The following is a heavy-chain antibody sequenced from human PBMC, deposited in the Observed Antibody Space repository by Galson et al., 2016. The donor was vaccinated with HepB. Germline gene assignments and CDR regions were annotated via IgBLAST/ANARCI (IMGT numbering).Heavy chain of an antibody. CDR3: ARDGGVAGFFALYS. CDR2: TWFDGSDR. CDR1: GFTFSTYG. V-gene: IGHV3-33*01. D-gene: IGHD6-19*01. J-gene: IGHJ4*02. Sequence: SLRLSCAASGFTFSTYGMHWVRQAPGKGLEWVALTWFDGSDRFYADSVKGRFTISRDNARNTLYLQMNSLRAEDTAVYYCARDGGVAGFFALYSWGQGTLVTVSS.